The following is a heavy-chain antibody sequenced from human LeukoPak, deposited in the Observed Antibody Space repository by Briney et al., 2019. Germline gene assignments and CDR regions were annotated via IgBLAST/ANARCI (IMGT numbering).Heavy chain of an antibody. Sequence: GGSLRLSCAASGFTFSSYWMIWVRQAPGKGVEGLANIKQCGSEKYYVDSVKGRFTISRDNAKTSLYLQMNSVSAEDTAVYYCARAYGDPGEYFQHWGQGTLVTVSS. D-gene: IGHD4-17*01. CDR2: IKQCGSEK. CDR1: GFTFSSYW. V-gene: IGHV3-7*04. J-gene: IGHJ1*01. CDR3: ARAYGDPGEYFQH.